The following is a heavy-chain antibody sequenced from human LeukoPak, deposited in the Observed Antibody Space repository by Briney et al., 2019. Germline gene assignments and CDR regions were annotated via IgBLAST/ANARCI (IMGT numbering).Heavy chain of an antibody. D-gene: IGHD6-13*01. Sequence: KAGESLMISCKGSGYSFPSYRIGWARQMPGKGLEWMGIIYPGDSDTRYSPSFQGQVTISADKSISTAYLQWSILKASDTAMYYCARQRYSSSWSLVAILFDYWGQGTLVTVSS. V-gene: IGHV5-51*01. CDR2: IYPGDSDT. J-gene: IGHJ4*02. CDR3: ARQRYSSSWSLVAILFDY. CDR1: GYSFPSYR.